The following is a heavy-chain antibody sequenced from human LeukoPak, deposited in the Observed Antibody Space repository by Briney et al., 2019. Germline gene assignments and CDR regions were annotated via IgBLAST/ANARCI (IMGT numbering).Heavy chain of an antibody. CDR2: INPIFGTA. V-gene: IGHV1-69*01. D-gene: IGHD3-3*01. Sequence: GSSVKVSCKASGGTFSSYAISWVRQAPGQGLEWMGGINPIFGTANYAQKFQGRVTITADESTSTAYMELSSLRSEDTAVYYCAALSGRSGYYHYYYYYMDVWGKGTTVTVSS. J-gene: IGHJ6*03. CDR3: AALSGRSGYYHYYYYYMDV. CDR1: GGTFSSYA.